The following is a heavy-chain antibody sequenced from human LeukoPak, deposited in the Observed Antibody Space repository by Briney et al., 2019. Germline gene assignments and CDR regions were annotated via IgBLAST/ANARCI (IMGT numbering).Heavy chain of an antibody. V-gene: IGHV4-59*08. D-gene: IGHD5-24*01. Sequence: SETLSLTCTVSGGSISSFYWSWIRQPPGKGLEWIASIYYGGSSNYNPSLKSRATISVDTSKNQFSLKVNSVTAADTAVYYCARRGSGMATIFDYWGQGTLVTVSS. J-gene: IGHJ4*02. CDR2: IYYGGSS. CDR1: GGSISSFY. CDR3: ARRGSGMATIFDY.